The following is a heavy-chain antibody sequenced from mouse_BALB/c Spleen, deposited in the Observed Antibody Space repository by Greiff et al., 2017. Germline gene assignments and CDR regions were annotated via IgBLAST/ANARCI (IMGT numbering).Heavy chain of an antibody. CDR2: IWAGGST. CDR3: AREATATDWYFDV. Sequence: QVQLKESGPGLVAPSQSLSITCTVSGFSLTSYGVHWVRQPPGKGLEWLGVIWAGGSTNYNSALMSRLSISKDNSKSQVFLKMNSLQTDDTAMYYCAREATATDWYFDVWGAGTTVTVSS. CDR1: GFSLTSYG. D-gene: IGHD1-2*01. J-gene: IGHJ1*01. V-gene: IGHV2-9*02.